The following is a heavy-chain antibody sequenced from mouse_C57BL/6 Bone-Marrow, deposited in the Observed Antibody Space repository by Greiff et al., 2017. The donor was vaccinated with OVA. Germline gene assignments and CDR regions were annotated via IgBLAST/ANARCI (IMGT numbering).Heavy chain of an antibody. CDR3: TGLGPYYFDY. Sequence: EVKLVESGGGLVQPGGSMKLSCVASGFTFSNYWMNWVRQSPEKGLEWVAQIRLKSDNYATHYAESVKGWFTISRDDSKSSVYLQMNNLRAEDTGIYYCTGLGPYYFDYWGQGTTLTVSS. D-gene: IGHD4-1*01. V-gene: IGHV6-3*01. CDR1: GFTFSNYW. J-gene: IGHJ2*01. CDR2: IRLKSDNYAT.